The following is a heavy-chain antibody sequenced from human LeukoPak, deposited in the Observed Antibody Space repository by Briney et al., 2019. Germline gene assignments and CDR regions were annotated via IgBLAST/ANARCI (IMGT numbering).Heavy chain of an antibody. J-gene: IGHJ3*02. V-gene: IGHV3-64D*06. Sequence: GGSLRLSCSASGFTFSSYAMHWVRQAPGKGLEYVSAISSNGGSTYYADSVKGRFTISRDNSKNTLYLQMSSLRAEDTAMYYCVKQGSGSRLGAFDIWGQGTMVTVSS. CDR2: ISSNGGST. CDR3: VKQGSGSRLGAFDI. D-gene: IGHD1-26*01. CDR1: GFTFSSYA.